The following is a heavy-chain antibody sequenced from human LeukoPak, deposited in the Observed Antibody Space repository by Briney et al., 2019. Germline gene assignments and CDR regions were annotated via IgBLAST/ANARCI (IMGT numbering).Heavy chain of an antibody. D-gene: IGHD3-22*01. CDR1: GGSMSNSY. CDR3: ARENYYDSSGYSEGMDV. Sequence: SETLSLTCTVSGGSMSNSYLTWVRQPAGKGLEWIGRMYVSGTTHYNPSLRSRVTMSIDTSKNQFSLRLNSVTAADTAVYYCARENYYDSSGYSEGMDVWGQGTTVTVS. CDR2: MYVSGTT. J-gene: IGHJ6*02. V-gene: IGHV4-4*07.